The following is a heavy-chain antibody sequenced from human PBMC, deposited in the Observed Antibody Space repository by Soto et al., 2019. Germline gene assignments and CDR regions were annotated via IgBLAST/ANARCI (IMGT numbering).Heavy chain of an antibody. CDR2: IVVGSGNT. J-gene: IGHJ3*01. Sequence: QIQVVQSGPEVKQPGTSVKVSCKTSGFTFSNSAVQWVRQARGQRLEWMAWIVVGSGNTNYAQKFRERVTITRDMSTSTTHMEVSSLTSEDTAVYYCAAELYSGGSCCSFEFWGQGTMVTVSS. V-gene: IGHV1-58*01. CDR3: AAELYSGGSCCSFEF. D-gene: IGHD2-15*01. CDR1: GFTFSNSA.